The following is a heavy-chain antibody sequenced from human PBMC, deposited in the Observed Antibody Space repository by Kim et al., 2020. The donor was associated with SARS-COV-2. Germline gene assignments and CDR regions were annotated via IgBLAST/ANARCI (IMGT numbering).Heavy chain of an antibody. Sequence: SETLSLTCTVSGGSISSSSYYWGWIRQPPGKGLEWIGSIYYSGSTYYNPSLKSRVTISVDTSKNQFSLKLSSVTAADTAVYYCASNTYYDILTGYRIDYWGQGTLVTVSS. J-gene: IGHJ4*02. CDR3: ASNTYYDILTGYRIDY. V-gene: IGHV4-39*01. CDR1: GGSISSSSYY. CDR2: IYYSGST. D-gene: IGHD3-9*01.